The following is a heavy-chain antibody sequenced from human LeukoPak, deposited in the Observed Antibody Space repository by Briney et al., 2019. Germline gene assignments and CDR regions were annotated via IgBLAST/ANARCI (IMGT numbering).Heavy chain of an antibody. Sequence: PSETLSLTCTVSGVSISSSNSYWGWIRQPPGKGLECIGRIYYSGNTYYNASPKSQVSISIDTSKNQFSLRLTSVTAADTAVYYCARRPYFLGRCYYYYMDVWGKGTTVTISS. V-gene: IGHV4-39*01. CDR1: GVSISSSNSY. D-gene: IGHD3-10*01. CDR2: IYYSGNT. J-gene: IGHJ6*03. CDR3: ARRPYFLGRCYYYYMDV.